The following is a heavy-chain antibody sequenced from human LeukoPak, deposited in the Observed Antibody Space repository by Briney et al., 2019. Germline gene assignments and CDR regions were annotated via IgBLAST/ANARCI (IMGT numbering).Heavy chain of an antibody. Sequence: GGSLRLSCAASGFTVSSNYMSWVRQAPGKGLEWVSVIYSGGSTYYADSVKGRFTISRDNSQNTLFLQMNSLRAEDTAVYYCAKDRAYLGSYWGQGTLVTVSS. V-gene: IGHV3-53*05. D-gene: IGHD1-26*01. CDR3: AKDRAYLGSY. CDR2: IYSGGST. CDR1: GFTVSSNY. J-gene: IGHJ4*02.